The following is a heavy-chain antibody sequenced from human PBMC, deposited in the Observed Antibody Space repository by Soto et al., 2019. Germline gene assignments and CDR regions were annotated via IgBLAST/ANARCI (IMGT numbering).Heavy chain of an antibody. J-gene: IGHJ4*02. CDR3: ARDVDADFRTDFDY. CDR2: ISGNGEII. V-gene: IGHV3-11*01. Sequence: GGSLRLSCAASGFGFDEYGMSWIRRAPGKGLEWISYISGNGEIIQYAASARGRFTISRDNAENSAYLEMDSLRAEDTALYYCARDVDADFRTDFDYWGRGTLVTVSS. D-gene: IGHD4-17*01. CDR1: GFGFDEYG.